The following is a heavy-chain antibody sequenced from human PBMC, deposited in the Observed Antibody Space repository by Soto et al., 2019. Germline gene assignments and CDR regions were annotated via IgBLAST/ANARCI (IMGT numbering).Heavy chain of an antibody. J-gene: IGHJ6*02. Sequence: LTLSCAASGFTFSSYAMSWVRQAPWKGLEWVSAISGSGGSTYYADSVKGRFTISRDNSKNTLYLQMNSLRAEDTAVYYCAKDWAYGVYYYYGMDVWGQGTTVTVSS. D-gene: IGHD4-17*01. V-gene: IGHV3-23*01. CDR3: AKDWAYGVYYYYGMDV. CDR1: GFTFSSYA. CDR2: ISGSGGST.